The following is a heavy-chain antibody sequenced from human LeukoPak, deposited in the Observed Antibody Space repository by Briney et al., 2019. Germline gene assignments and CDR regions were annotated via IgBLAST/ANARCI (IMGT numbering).Heavy chain of an antibody. Sequence: GGSLRLSCAASGFTFISYGMHWVRQAPGQGLEWVAVIWYEGSNKDYADSVKGRFTISRDNSKNTLYLQMNSLRAEDTAVYYCARAGYGCSGGSCYRPHYYYYMDVWGKGTTVTVSS. CDR2: IWYEGSNK. J-gene: IGHJ6*03. CDR1: GFTFISYG. CDR3: ARAGYGCSGGSCYRPHYYYYMDV. D-gene: IGHD2-15*01. V-gene: IGHV3-33*01.